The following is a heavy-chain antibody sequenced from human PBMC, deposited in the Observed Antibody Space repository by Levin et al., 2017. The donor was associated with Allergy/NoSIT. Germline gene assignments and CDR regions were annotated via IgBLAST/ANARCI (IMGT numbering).Heavy chain of an antibody. CDR3: ARGDYYYGSGNYPDAFDI. CDR2: IRNQANSYTT. D-gene: IGHD3-10*01. Sequence: GESLKISCAASGFTFSDHYMDWVRQAPGKGLEWVGRIRNQANSYTTEYAASVKGRFIISRDDSKNSLYLQMNSLKTEDTATYYCARGDYYYGSGNYPDAFDIWGQGTMVTVSS. V-gene: IGHV3-72*01. CDR1: GFTFSDHY. J-gene: IGHJ3*02.